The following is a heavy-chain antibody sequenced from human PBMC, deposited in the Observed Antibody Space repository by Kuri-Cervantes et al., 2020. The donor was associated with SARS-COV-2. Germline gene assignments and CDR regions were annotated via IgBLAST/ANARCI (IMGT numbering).Heavy chain of an antibody. Sequence: ESLKISCTVSGGSIGSYYWSWIRQPPGKGLEWIGYISYSGNTNYNPSLKSRVAISVDTSKNQFSLNVSSMTAADTAVYYCVRTEGVVDSYYFDYWGQGTLVTVSS. D-gene: IGHD3-16*02. CDR3: VRTEGVVDSYYFDY. J-gene: IGHJ4*02. CDR1: GGSIGSYY. CDR2: ISYSGNT. V-gene: IGHV4-59*01.